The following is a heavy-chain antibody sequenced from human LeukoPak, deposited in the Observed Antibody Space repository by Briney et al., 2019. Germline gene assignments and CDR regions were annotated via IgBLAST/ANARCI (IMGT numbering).Heavy chain of an antibody. CDR1: GGSISSYY. CDR3: ARGGNYYGSGSYDY. Sequence: PSETLSLTCTVSGGSISSYYWSWIRQPPGMGLEWIGYIYYSGSTNYNPSLKSRVTISVDTSKNQFSLKLSSVTAADTAVYYCARGGNYYGSGSYDYWGQGTLVTVSS. CDR2: IYYSGST. D-gene: IGHD3-10*01. J-gene: IGHJ4*02. V-gene: IGHV4-59*01.